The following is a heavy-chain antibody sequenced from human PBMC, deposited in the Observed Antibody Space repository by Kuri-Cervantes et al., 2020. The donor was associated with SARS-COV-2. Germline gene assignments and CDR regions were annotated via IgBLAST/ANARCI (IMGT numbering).Heavy chain of an antibody. J-gene: IGHJ6*02. CDR3: ARVQIPYCSSTSCYAQPYYYYYGMDV. D-gene: IGHD2-2*01. CDR1: GGTRSSYA. V-gene: IGHV1-69*13. Sequence: SVKVSSKASGGTRSSYAISCGRQAPGQGLEWMGGIIPIFGTANYAQKFQGRVTITADESTSTAYMELSSLRSEDTAVYYCARVQIPYCSSTSCYAQPYYYYYGMDVWGQGTTVTVSS. CDR2: IIPIFGTA.